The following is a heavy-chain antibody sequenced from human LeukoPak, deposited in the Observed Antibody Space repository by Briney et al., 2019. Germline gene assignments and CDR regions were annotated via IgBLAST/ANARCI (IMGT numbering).Heavy chain of an antibody. V-gene: IGHV3-23*01. CDR1: GFIFSNYA. CDR2: ISGSGGST. D-gene: IGHD2-15*01. CDR3: AKSRDCVGSNCYPKFDS. Sequence: GGSLRLSCAASGFIFSNYAMSWVRQAPGKGVEWVSGISGSGGSTNYAESVQGRFTISRDNSKNTLYLQMHSLRAEDTAVYYCAKSRDCVGSNCYPKFDSWGQGTLVTVSS. J-gene: IGHJ4*02.